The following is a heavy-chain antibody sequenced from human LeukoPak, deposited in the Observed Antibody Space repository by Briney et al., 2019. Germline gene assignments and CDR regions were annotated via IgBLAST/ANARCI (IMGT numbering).Heavy chain of an antibody. D-gene: IGHD6-19*01. CDR2: IYTSGST. CDR1: GGSISSGSYY. V-gene: IGHV4-61*02. J-gene: IGHJ4*02. CDR3: ASSCSSGWYGTPGLTFDY. Sequence: SETLSLTCTVSGGSISSGSYYWSWIRQPAGKGLEWIGRIYTSGSTNYNPSLKSRVTISVDTSKNQFSLKLSSVTAADTAVYYCASSCSSGWYGTPGLTFDYWGQGTLVTVSS.